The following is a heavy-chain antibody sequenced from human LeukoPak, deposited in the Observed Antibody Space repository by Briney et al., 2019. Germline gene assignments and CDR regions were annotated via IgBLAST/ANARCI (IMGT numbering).Heavy chain of an antibody. J-gene: IGHJ4*02. Sequence: GGSLRLACAASGFTFSSYWMHWVRQAPGKWLLWVSRINTDGSSTNFADSVRGRFTISRDNAKNTLYLQMNRLRAEDTAVYYCTRDLSGTYYGRFDYWGQGTLVTVSS. CDR2: INTDGSST. V-gene: IGHV3-74*01. CDR1: GFTFSSYW. D-gene: IGHD1-26*01. CDR3: TRDLSGTYYGRFDY.